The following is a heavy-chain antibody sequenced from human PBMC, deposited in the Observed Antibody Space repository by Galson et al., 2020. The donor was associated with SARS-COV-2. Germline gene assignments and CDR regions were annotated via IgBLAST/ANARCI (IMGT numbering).Heavy chain of an antibody. V-gene: IGHV4-31*03. Sequence: SQTLSLTCTVSVASISSGGYYWTWIRQQPGKGLEWIGYIYYSGSPFYNPAIKSRLTMSVDASKNQLSLKLRYVTAADTAVYYCATDGKDSSGYYLDNWGEGTLVTVSS. D-gene: IGHD3-22*01. CDR1: VASISSGGYY. CDR2: IYYSGSP. CDR3: ATDGKDSSGYYLDN. J-gene: IGHJ4*02.